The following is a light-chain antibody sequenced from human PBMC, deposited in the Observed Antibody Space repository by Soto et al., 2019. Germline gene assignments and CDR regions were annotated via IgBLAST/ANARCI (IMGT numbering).Light chain of an antibody. CDR3: SSYAGSNNFV. Sequence: QSALTQPPSASGSPGQSVTISCTGTSSDVGGYNYVSWYQHHPGKAPKLIIYEVTKRPSGVPDRFSGSRSGNTASLTVSGLQAEDEADYYCSSYAGSNNFVFGIGTKVTVL. V-gene: IGLV2-8*01. CDR2: EVT. CDR1: SSDVGGYNY. J-gene: IGLJ1*01.